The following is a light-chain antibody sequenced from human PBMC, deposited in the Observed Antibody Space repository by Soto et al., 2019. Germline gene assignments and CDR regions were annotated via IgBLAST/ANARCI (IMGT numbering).Light chain of an antibody. CDR3: QQSYGTPIT. CDR1: QSISRY. CDR2: VAS. V-gene: IGKV1-39*01. J-gene: IGKJ5*01. Sequence: DIQMTQSPSSLSASVGDRVAITCRASQSISRYLNWYQQKTGKPPNLLIYVASSLQSEVPSRFSGSGSGTDCTLTITSLQPEDFSTYYCQQSYGTPITFGQGTRLEI.